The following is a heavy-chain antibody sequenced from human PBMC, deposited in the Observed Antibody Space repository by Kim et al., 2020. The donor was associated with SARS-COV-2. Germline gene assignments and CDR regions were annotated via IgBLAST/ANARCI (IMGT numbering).Heavy chain of an antibody. CDR1: GFTFSSYW. V-gene: IGHV3-74*01. CDR2: INSDGSST. CDR3: ARDATAYYDFWIGYYYYYYGMDV. J-gene: IGHJ6*02. Sequence: GGSLRLSCAASGFTFSSYWMHWVRQAPGKGLVWVSRINSDGSSTSYADSVKGRFTISRDNAKNTLYLQMNSLRAEDTAVYYCARDATAYYDFWIGYYYYYYGMDVWGQGTTVTVSS. D-gene: IGHD3-3*01.